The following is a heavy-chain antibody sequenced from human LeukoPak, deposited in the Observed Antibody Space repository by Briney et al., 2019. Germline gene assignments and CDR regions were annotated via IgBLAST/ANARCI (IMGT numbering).Heavy chain of an antibody. Sequence: GGSLRLSCAASGFTFSSYGMHWVRQAPGKGLEYVSAITSSGESTYYANSVKSRFTISRDNSKNTLYLQMGSLRPDDMAIYYCARVGDALCSSSSCTVDYWGQGTLVTVSS. D-gene: IGHD2-2*01. CDR3: ARVGDALCSSSSCTVDY. J-gene: IGHJ4*02. CDR1: GFTFSSYG. V-gene: IGHV3-64*01. CDR2: ITSSGEST.